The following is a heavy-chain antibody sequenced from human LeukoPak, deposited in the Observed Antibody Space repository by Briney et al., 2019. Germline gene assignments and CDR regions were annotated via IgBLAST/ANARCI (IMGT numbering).Heavy chain of an antibody. CDR1: GGSLNGYY. D-gene: IGHD3-10*01. V-gene: IGHV4-34*01. CDR2: MRHSGST. Sequence: SVPLSLTCAVWGGSLNGYYWSGMRQPPGKGVEGIGEMRHSGSTNYSTSLKSRVTISVDTSKNQFSLKLSSVTAADTAVYYCARAESIIWFGELLRDYYFDYWGQGTLVTVSS. J-gene: IGHJ4*02. CDR3: ARAESIIWFGELLRDYYFDY.